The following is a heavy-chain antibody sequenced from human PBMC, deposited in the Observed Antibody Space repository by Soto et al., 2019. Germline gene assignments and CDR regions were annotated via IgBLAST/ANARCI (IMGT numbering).Heavy chain of an antibody. CDR2: IFYSGST. CDR3: ARRYGYSFDY. V-gene: IGHV4-59*01. D-gene: IGHD4-4*01. CDR1: GGSINSYY. J-gene: IGHJ4*02. Sequence: SETLSLTCTVSGGSINSYYWSWIRQPPGKGLEWIGFIFYSGSTNYNPSLKSRVTISIDTSKNQFSLKLSSVTAADTAVYYCARRYGYSFDYWGQGTLVTVSS.